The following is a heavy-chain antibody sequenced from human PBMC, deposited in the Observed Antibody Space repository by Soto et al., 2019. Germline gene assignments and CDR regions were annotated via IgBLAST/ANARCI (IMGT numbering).Heavy chain of an antibody. V-gene: IGHV1-8*01. CDR1: GYTFTSYD. CDR3: ARGLDYDILTGSRWFDP. Sequence: AAVKVSCKASGYTFTSYDINWVRQATVQGLEGMGWMNPNSGNTGYAQKFQGRVTMTRNTSISTTYMELSRRRSEDTAVYYCARGLDYDILTGSRWFDPWGQGTLVTVFS. J-gene: IGHJ5*02. D-gene: IGHD3-9*01. CDR2: MNPNSGNT.